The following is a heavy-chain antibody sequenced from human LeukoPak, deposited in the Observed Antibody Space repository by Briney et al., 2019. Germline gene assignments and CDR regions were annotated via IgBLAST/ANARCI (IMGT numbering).Heavy chain of an antibody. Sequence: PGGSLRLSCAASGFTFSNAWMSWVRQAPGEGLEWVGRIKSKTDGGTTDYAAPVKGRFTISRDDPKNTLYLQMNSLKTEDTAVYYCTTGGDDFWSGYYGFDYWGQGTLVAVSS. CDR1: GFTFSNAW. J-gene: IGHJ4*02. D-gene: IGHD3-3*01. CDR2: IKSKTDGGTT. CDR3: TTGGDDFWSGYYGFDY. V-gene: IGHV3-15*01.